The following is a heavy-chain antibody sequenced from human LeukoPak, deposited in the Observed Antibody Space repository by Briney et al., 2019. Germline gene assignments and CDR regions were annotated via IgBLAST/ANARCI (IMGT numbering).Heavy chain of an antibody. V-gene: IGHV3-21*01. D-gene: IGHD2-21*01. CDR1: GYTFSSYS. CDR3: AKDRVLAYQDTADSFDM. Sequence: GGSLRLSCAASGYTFSSYSMNWVRPAPGKGLEWVSSISSTSSYIYYADSVKGRFTISRDNAKNSLYLQMNRLRAEDTALYYCAKDRVLAYQDTADSFDMCGQGTVVTVSS. J-gene: IGHJ3*02. CDR2: ISSTSSYI.